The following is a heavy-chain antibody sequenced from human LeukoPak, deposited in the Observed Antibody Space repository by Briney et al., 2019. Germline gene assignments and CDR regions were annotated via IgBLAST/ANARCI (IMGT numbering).Heavy chain of an antibody. CDR1: GFTVSSNH. V-gene: IGHV3-53*01. CDR3: ARDNAPAGGGLDY. Sequence: PGGSLRLSCAASGFTVSSNHMTWVRQAPGKGLEWVSEIYTGGLTFYAHSVTGRFTISRDNSKNTVYLQMNSLGVEDTARYYCARDNAPAGGGLDYWGQGTLVTVSS. D-gene: IGHD2-2*01. J-gene: IGHJ4*02. CDR2: IYTGGLT.